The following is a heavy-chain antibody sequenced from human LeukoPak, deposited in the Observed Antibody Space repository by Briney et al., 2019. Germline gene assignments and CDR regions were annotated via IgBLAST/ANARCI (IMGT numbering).Heavy chain of an antibody. Sequence: GGSLRLSCAASGFTFSSYAMHWVRQAPGKGLEWVAVISYDGSNKYYADSVKGRFTISRDNSKNTLYLQMNSLRAEDTAVYYCARDMLRGIEAAGFDYWGQGTLVTVSS. CDR1: GFTFSSYA. J-gene: IGHJ4*02. V-gene: IGHV3-30*04. CDR2: ISYDGSNK. CDR3: ARDMLRGIEAAGFDY. D-gene: IGHD6-13*01.